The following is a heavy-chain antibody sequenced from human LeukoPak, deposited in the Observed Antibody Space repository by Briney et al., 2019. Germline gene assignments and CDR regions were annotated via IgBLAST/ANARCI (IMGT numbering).Heavy chain of an antibody. CDR2: IYPGDSDT. CDR1: GYSFTTYW. V-gene: IGHV5-51*01. Sequence: GQSLKISCKGSGYSFTTYWIAWVRQMPGKGLEWMGIIYPGDSDTTYSPSFQGQVTISADKSISTAYLQWSSLKASDSAMYYCARSDYQFDYWGQGTLVTVSS. J-gene: IGHJ4*02. CDR3: ARSDYQFDY. D-gene: IGHD5-12*01.